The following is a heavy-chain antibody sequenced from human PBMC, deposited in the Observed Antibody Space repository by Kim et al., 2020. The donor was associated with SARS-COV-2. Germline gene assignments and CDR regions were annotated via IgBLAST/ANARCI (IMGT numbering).Heavy chain of an antibody. CDR2: TYYRSKWYN. CDR1: GDSVSSNSAA. J-gene: IGHJ5*02. V-gene: IGHV6-1*01. Sequence: SQTLSLTCAISGDSVSSNSAAWNWIRQSPSRGLEWLGRTYYRSKWYNDYAVSVKSRITINPDTSKNQFSLQLNSVTPEDTAVYYCARGSKFEQWLSFGFDPWGQGTLVTVSS. D-gene: IGHD6-19*01. CDR3: ARGSKFEQWLSFGFDP.